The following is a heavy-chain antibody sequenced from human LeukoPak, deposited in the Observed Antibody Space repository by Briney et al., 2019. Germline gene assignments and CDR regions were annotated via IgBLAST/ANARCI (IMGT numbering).Heavy chain of an antibody. CDR1: GYTFTSYY. J-gene: IGHJ3*02. CDR3: ASRRDGSNYAAFDI. D-gene: IGHD5-24*01. V-gene: IGHV1-46*01. Sequence: GASVKVSCKASGYTFTSYYMHWVRQAPGQGLEWMGIINFSGGTTSYPQKFQGRVTMTRDTSTSTVYMELSSLRSEDTAVYHCASRRDGSNYAAFDIWGQGTMVTVSS. CDR2: INFSGGTT.